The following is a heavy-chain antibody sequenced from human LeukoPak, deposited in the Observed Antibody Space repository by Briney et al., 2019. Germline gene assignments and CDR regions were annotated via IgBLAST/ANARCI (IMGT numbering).Heavy chain of an antibody. J-gene: IGHJ6*02. CDR1: GYTCTSYA. Sequence: GASVKVSCKASGYTCTSYAMHWVRQAPGQRLEWMGWINAGNGNTKYSQKFQGRVTITRNTSASTAYMELSSLRSEDTAVYYCAILRSVFYYYYGMDVWGQGTTVTVSS. CDR2: INAGNGNT. V-gene: IGHV1-3*01. D-gene: IGHD3-3*01. CDR3: AILRSVFYYYYGMDV.